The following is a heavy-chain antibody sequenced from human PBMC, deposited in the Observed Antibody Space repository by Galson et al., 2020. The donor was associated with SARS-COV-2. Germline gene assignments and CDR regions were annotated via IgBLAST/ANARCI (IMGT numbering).Heavy chain of an antibody. D-gene: IGHD3-10*01. CDR3: AKGYYGSGSYGTFDI. CDR1: GFTFTNYA. CDR2: ITISGVST. V-gene: IGHV3-23*01. Sequence: QASETLSLTCAASGFTFTNYAMSWVRQAPGKGLEWVSTITISGVSTYYADSVKGRFTISRDNSKNTLYVQMNSLRADDTAVYYCAKGYYGSGSYGTFDIWGQGTLVTVSS. J-gene: IGHJ3*02.